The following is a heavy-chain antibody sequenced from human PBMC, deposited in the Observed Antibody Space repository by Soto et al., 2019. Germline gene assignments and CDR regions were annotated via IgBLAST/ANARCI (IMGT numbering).Heavy chain of an antibody. CDR2: ISGSGGSA. CDR1: GFTFSGYA. V-gene: IGHV3-23*01. Sequence: EVQLLESGGGFIQPGGSLRLSCAASGFTFSGYAMSWVRQAPGKGLEWVSGISGSGGSAYYADSVKGRFTIFRDNAKNMVYLQMNSLRAEDMAVYYCTRDTGVDFDYWGQGSLVTVSS. D-gene: IGHD3-3*01. CDR3: TRDTGVDFDY. J-gene: IGHJ4*02.